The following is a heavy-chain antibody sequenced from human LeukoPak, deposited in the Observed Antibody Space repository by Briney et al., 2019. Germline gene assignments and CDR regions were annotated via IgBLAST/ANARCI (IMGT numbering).Heavy chain of an antibody. D-gene: IGHD3-22*01. CDR1: GGSISSYY. CDR2: INHSGST. J-gene: IGHJ3*02. V-gene: IGHV4-34*01. CDR3: ATVPYYSDSSGYGDAFDI. Sequence: SETLSLTCTVSGGSISSYYWNWIRQPPGKGLEWIGEINHSGSTKYNPSLKSRVTISVDTSKNQFSLKLSSVTAADTAVYYCATVPYYSDSSGYGDAFDIWGQGTMVTVSS.